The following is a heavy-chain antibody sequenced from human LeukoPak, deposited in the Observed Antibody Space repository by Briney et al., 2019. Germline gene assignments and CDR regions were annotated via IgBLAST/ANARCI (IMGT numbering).Heavy chain of an antibody. CDR3: ARDRETTGYDY. CDR1: GFTFSNYN. V-gene: IGHV3-21*01. Sequence: PGGSLRLSCAASGFTFSNYNMNWVRQAPGKGLEWVSSISSRSSYIYSADSVKGRFTISRDNAKNSLYLEMNSLRGEDTAVYFGARDRETTGYDYWGQGTLVTVSS. J-gene: IGHJ4*02. D-gene: IGHD5-12*01. CDR2: ISSRSSYI.